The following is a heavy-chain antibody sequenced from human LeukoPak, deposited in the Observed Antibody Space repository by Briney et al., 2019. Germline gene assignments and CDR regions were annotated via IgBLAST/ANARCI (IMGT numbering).Heavy chain of an antibody. Sequence: ASVKVSCKASGYTFTSYGISWVRQAPGQGLEWMGWISAYNGNTNYAQKLQGRVTMTTDTSTSTAYMELRSLRSDDTAVYYCARGWDCSGGSCYAGADYWGQGTLVTVSS. V-gene: IGHV1-18*01. D-gene: IGHD2-15*01. CDR2: ISAYNGNT. CDR1: GYTFTSYG. CDR3: ARGWDCSGGSCYAGADY. J-gene: IGHJ4*02.